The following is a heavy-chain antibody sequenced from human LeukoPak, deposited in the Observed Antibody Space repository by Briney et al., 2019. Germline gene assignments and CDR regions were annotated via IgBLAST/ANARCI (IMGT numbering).Heavy chain of an antibody. CDR3: ARGAIERITALNWFDP. D-gene: IGHD1-1*01. J-gene: IGHJ5*02. CDR2: INPSGGST. Sequence: ASVKVSCKASGYTFTSYGISWVRQAPGQGLEWMGIINPSGGSTSYAQKFQGRVTMTRDTSTSTVYMELSSLRSEDTAVYYCARGAIERITALNWFDPWGQGTLVTVSS. V-gene: IGHV1-46*01. CDR1: GYTFTSYG.